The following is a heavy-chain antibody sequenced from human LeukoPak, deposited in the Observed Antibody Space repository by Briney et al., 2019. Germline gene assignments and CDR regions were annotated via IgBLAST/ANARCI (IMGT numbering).Heavy chain of an antibody. CDR3: AKISSSSCTDY. Sequence: GGSLRLSCAASGFTFSSYAMSWVRQAPGKGLEWVSSVSGSGVGTYYADSVKGRFTFSRDNSKTTLYLQMNSLRAEDTAVYYCAKISSSSCTDYWGQGTLVTVSS. CDR2: VSGSGVGT. J-gene: IGHJ4*02. D-gene: IGHD6-19*01. V-gene: IGHV3-23*01. CDR1: GFTFSSYA.